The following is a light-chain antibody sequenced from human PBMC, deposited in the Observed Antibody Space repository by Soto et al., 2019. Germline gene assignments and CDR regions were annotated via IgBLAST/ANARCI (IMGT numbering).Light chain of an antibody. Sequence: QSVLTQPPSASGTPGQRVTISCSGSTSNIGSNTVSWYQHLPGTAPKLLIYSNDQRPSGVPDRFSGSKSGTSASLAISGLQSEDDADYSCAIWDLTLSAWVFGGGTKLTVL. J-gene: IGLJ3*02. CDR1: TSNIGSNT. V-gene: IGLV1-44*01. CDR3: AIWDLTLSAWV. CDR2: SND.